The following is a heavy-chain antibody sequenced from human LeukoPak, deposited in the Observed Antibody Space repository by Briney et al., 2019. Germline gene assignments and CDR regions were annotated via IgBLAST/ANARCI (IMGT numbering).Heavy chain of an antibody. V-gene: IGHV3-23*01. CDR2: IIYSGGAT. Sequence: GGSLRLSCAASGFTFSRSAVTWVRQGPGTGLEFVASIIYSGGATYYADSVKGRFTISRDNSKNTLYLQMNSLRAEDTALYYCAKDGLYYDGSEHVYYFDSWGQGTLVTVSS. CDR1: GFTFSRSA. J-gene: IGHJ4*02. CDR3: AKDGLYYDGSEHVYYFDS. D-gene: IGHD3-22*01.